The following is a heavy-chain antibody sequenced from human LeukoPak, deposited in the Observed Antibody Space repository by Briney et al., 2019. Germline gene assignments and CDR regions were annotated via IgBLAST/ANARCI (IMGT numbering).Heavy chain of an antibody. V-gene: IGHV3-33*01. Sequence: PGRSLRLSCAASGFTFSSYGMHWVRQAPGKGLEWVAVIWYDGSNKYYADSVKGRSTISRDNSKNTLYLQMNSLRAEDTAVYYCARARYSSGWPLNYWGQGTLVTASS. D-gene: IGHD6-19*01. CDR2: IWYDGSNK. CDR1: GFTFSSYG. CDR3: ARARYSSGWPLNY. J-gene: IGHJ4*02.